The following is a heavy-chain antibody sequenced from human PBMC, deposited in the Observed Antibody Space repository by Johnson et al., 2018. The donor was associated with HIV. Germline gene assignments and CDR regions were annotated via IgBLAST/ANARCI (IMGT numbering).Heavy chain of an antibody. J-gene: IGHJ3*02. CDR2: INWNGGST. CDR3: AKSSSAYAFDI. Sequence: VESGGGLVKPGGSLRLSCAASGFTFNDAWMTWVRQPPGKGLEWVSGINWNGGSTGYADSVEGRFTISRDNAKNSLYLQMNSLRAEDTALYYCAKSSSAYAFDIWGQGTMVTVSS. CDR1: GFTFNDAW. V-gene: IGHV3-20*04. D-gene: IGHD6-13*01.